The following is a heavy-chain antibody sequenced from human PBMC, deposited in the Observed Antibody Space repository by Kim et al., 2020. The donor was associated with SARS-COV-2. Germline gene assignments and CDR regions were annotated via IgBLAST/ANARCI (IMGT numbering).Heavy chain of an antibody. D-gene: IGHD2-21*01. CDR3: ARDGEAGYYPY. V-gene: IGHV1-46*02. CDR1: GYTFNTYY. CDR2: INPSGTIT. Sequence: ASVKVSCKASGYTFNTYYVHWVRQAPGQGLEWMGMINPSGTITKYAQEFQGRVSVARDSSTSTVDMELSSLRSEDTAVYYCARDGEAGYYPYWGQGTLVTVSS. J-gene: IGHJ4*02.